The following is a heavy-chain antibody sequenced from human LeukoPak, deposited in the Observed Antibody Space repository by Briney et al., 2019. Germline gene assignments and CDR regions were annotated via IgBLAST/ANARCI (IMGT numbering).Heavy chain of an antibody. J-gene: IGHJ5*02. D-gene: IGHD1/OR15-1a*01. CDR2: INPSGSGT. V-gene: IGHV1-46*01. CDR1: GYRFTSYW. Sequence: ASVKVSCKASGYRFTSYWMHWVRQAPGQGLEWMGVINPSGSGTRYAQPLQGRVTMTRDTSTNTDYMELSSLTSEDTAVYYCARDNSAGTPTYWRFDPWGQGTLVTVSS. CDR3: ARDNSAGTPTYWRFDP.